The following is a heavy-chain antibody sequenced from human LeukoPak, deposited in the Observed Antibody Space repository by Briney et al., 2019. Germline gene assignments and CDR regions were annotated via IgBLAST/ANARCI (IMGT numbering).Heavy chain of an antibody. J-gene: IGHJ5*02. CDR1: GGSISSGDYY. V-gene: IGHV4-30-4*01. Sequence: PSQTLSLTCTVSGGSISSGDYYWSCIRQPPGKGLEWIGYIYYSGSTYYNPSLKSRVTISVDTSKNQFSLKLSSVTAADTAVYYCARVGGCSGGSCYSGDWSDPWGQGTLVTVSS. CDR3: ARVGGCSGGSCYSGDWSDP. CDR2: IYYSGST. D-gene: IGHD2-15*01.